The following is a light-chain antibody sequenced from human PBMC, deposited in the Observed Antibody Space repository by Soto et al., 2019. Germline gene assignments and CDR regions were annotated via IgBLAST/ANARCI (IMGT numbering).Light chain of an antibody. J-gene: IGLJ3*02. CDR2: LNSDGSH. Sequence: QSVLTQSPPASASLGASVKLTCTLSSGHSSYAIAWHQQQPEKGPRYLMKLNSDGSHSKGDGIPDRFSGSSSGAERYLTISSLQSEDEADYYCQTWGTGLLVFGGGTKLTVL. CDR1: SGHSSYA. CDR3: QTWGTGLLV. V-gene: IGLV4-69*01.